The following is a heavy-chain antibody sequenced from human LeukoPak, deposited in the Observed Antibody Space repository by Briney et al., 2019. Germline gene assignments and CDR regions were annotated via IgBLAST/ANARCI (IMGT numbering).Heavy chain of an antibody. CDR3: ARMVTAAHDAFDI. CDR2: IYPGDSDT. Sequence: GESLQISCQGSGYSFTSYWIGWVRQMPGKGLEWMGIIYPGDSDTRYSPSFQGQVTISADKSTSTAYLQWSSLKASDTAMYYCARMVTAAHDAFDIWGQGTMVTVSS. J-gene: IGHJ3*02. CDR1: GYSFTSYW. V-gene: IGHV5-51*01. D-gene: IGHD2-21*02.